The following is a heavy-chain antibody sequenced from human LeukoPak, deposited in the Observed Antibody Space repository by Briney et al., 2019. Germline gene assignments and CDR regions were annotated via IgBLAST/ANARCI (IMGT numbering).Heavy chain of an antibody. J-gene: IGHJ5*02. CDR2: INPNSGGT. Sequence: GASVKVSCKASGYTFTGYYMHWVRQAPGQGLEWMGWINPNSGGTNYAQKFQGRVTMTRDTSISTAYMELSRLRSDDTAVYYWARGRLRIAARGELFRPWGQGTLVTVSS. CDR3: ARGRLRIAARGELFRP. CDR1: GYTFTGYY. V-gene: IGHV1-2*02. D-gene: IGHD6-6*01.